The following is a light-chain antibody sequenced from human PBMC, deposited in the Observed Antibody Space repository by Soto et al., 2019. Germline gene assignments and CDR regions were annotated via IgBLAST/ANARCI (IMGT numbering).Light chain of an antibody. V-gene: IGKV3-20*01. CDR1: QSVAINY. CDR3: QHYAGSPRT. J-gene: IGKJ2*02. CDR2: DAS. Sequence: EIVLTQSPDTLSLSPGERATLSCRASQSVAINYLAWYQHKPGQAPRLLIYDASRRATGIPDRFSGSGSGTEFTLTISRLEPEDIAVYYCQHYAGSPRTFGQGTKLEIK.